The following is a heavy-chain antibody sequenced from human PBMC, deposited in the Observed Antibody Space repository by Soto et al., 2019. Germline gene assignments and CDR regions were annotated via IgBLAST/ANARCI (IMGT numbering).Heavy chain of an antibody. CDR1: GFTFSGSW. CDR2: ISSDGSST. Sequence: EVQLVESGGGLVQPGGPLRLSCAASGFTFSGSWMHWVRQAPGKGLVWVSRISSDGSSTTYADSVKGRFTISRDNAKNMLYRQVNSLRAEDTAVYYCATAGTGTFTYWGQGTLATVSS. V-gene: IGHV3-74*03. D-gene: IGHD1-1*01. J-gene: IGHJ4*02. CDR3: ATAGTGTFTY.